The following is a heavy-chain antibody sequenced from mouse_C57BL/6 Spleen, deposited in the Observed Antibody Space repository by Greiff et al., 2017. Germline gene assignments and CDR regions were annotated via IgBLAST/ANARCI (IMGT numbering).Heavy chain of an antibody. J-gene: IGHJ4*01. CDR3: ARSGSTGGVMDY. D-gene: IGHD1-1*01. Sequence: QVQLQQPGAELVKPGASVKLSCKASGYTFTSYWMHWVKQRPGRGLEWIGGIDPNSGGTKYNEKFKSKATLTVDKPSSTAYMQLSSLTSEESAGYYSARSGSTGGVMDYWGQGTSVTVSS. CDR1: GYTFTSYW. CDR2: IDPNSGGT. V-gene: IGHV1-72*01.